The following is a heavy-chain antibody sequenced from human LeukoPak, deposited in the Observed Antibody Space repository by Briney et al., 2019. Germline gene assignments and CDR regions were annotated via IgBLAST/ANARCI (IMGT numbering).Heavy chain of an antibody. CDR1: GFTFSNYN. CDR2: ISSSGSTI. J-gene: IGHJ4*02. V-gene: IGHV3-11*01. D-gene: IGHD3-22*01. CDR3: AREGDSSVDY. Sequence: GGSLRLSCAASGFTFSNYNMNWVRQAPGKGLEWVSYISSSGSTIYYADSVKGRFTISRDNAKNSLYLQMNSLRAEDTAVYYCAREGDSSVDYWGQGTLVTVSS.